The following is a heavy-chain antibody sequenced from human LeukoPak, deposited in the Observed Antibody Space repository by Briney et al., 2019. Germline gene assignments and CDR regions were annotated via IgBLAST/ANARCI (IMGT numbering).Heavy chain of an antibody. CDR2: IHHSGST. J-gene: IGHJ4*02. CDR3: AREWRETGPNF. D-gene: IGHD3-9*01. V-gene: IGHV4-39*02. CDR1: SGSVSSASYY. Sequence: VKPSETLSLTCTVSSGSVSSASYYWGWIRQPPGKGLEWIGTIHHSGSTSYNPFLKSRVIISVDSSKNQFSLRVTSVTAADTAVYYCAREWRETGPNFWGQRTLVTVSS.